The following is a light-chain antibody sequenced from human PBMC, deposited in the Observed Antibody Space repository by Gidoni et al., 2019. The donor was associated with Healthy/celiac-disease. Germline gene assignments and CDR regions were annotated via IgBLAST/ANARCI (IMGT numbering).Light chain of an antibody. V-gene: IGLV2-23*02. Sequence: QSALTQPASVSGSPGQSITTPCTGTSSDVGSYNLVSRYQQHPGKAPKLMIYEVSKRPSGVSNRFSGSKSGNTASLTSSGLQAEDEADYYCCSYAGSSTLGVFGGGTKLTVL. CDR2: EVS. CDR3: CSYAGSSTLGV. J-gene: IGLJ2*01. CDR1: SSDVGSYNL.